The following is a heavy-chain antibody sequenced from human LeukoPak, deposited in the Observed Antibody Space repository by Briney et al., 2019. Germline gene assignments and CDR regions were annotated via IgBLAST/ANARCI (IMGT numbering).Heavy chain of an antibody. CDR2: INPSGGST. CDR3: ARLVWSSSPFDY. Sequence: GASVKVSCKASGYTFTSYYMHWVRQAPGQGLEWMGIINPSGGSTSYAQKFQGRVTMTRDTSISTAYMELSRLRSDDTAVYYCARLVWSSSPFDYWGQGTLVTVSS. CDR1: GYTFTSYY. D-gene: IGHD6-6*01. V-gene: IGHV1-46*01. J-gene: IGHJ4*02.